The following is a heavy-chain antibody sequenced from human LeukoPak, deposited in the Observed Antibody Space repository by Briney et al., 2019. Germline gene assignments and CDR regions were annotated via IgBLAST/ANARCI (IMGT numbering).Heavy chain of an antibody. Sequence: ASVKVSCKSSGYTFTNFGVTWLRQAPGQGLEWMGWISTYNANTDYALKLQGRVTMTTDTSTSTAYLELRSLRSDDTAVYYCSIVIVPAAAIYYWGQGTLVTVSS. V-gene: IGHV1-18*01. D-gene: IGHD2-2*01. CDR3: SIVIVPAAAIYY. CDR2: ISTYNANT. J-gene: IGHJ4*02. CDR1: GYTFTNFG.